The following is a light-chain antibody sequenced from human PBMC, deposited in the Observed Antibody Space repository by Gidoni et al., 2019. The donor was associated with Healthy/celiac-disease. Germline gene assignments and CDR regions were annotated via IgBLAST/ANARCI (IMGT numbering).Light chain of an antibody. CDR3: SSYTSSSPHVV. CDR1: RSDVGGYNY. Sequence: QSALTQPASGSGSPGQSLTTSCTGTRSDVGGYNYVSWYQQHPGKAPNLMIYEVSNRPSGVSNRLSGSKSGNTASLTISGLQAEDEADYYCSSYTSSSPHVVFGGGTKLTVL. V-gene: IGLV2-14*01. CDR2: EVS. J-gene: IGLJ2*01.